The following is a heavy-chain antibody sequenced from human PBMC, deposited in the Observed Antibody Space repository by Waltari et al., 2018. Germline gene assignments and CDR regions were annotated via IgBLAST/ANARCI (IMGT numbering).Heavy chain of an antibody. D-gene: IGHD4-17*01. CDR2: ISSSSSYI. Sequence: EVQLVESGGGLVKPGGSLRLSCAASGFTFSSYSMNWVRQAPGKGLEWVSSISSSSSYIYYADSVKGRFTISRDNAKNSRYLQMNSLRAEDTAVYYCASLIRTTVTTQNYYYYGMDVWGQGTTVTVSS. CDR3: ASLIRTTVTTQNYYYYGMDV. J-gene: IGHJ6*02. V-gene: IGHV3-21*01. CDR1: GFTFSSYS.